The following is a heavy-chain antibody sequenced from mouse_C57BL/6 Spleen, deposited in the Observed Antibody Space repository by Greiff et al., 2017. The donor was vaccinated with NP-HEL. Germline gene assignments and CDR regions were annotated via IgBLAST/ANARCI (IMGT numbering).Heavy chain of an antibody. CDR2: IYPSDSET. Sequence: QVQLQQPGAELVRPGSSVKLSCKASGYTFTSYWMDWVKQRPGQGLEWIGHIYPSDSETHYNQKFKDKATLTVDKSSSTAYMQLSSLTSEASAVYDGARTMGSNGIYDMDYWGQGTSVTVSS. D-gene: IGHD1-1*02. CDR3: ARTMGSNGIYDMDY. V-gene: IGHV1-61*01. J-gene: IGHJ4*01. CDR1: GYTFTSYW.